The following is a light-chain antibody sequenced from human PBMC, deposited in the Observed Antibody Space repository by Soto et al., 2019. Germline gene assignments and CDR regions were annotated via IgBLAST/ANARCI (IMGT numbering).Light chain of an antibody. CDR1: QSVSNNY. CDR3: QQYGSSGT. V-gene: IGKV3-20*01. Sequence: EIVLTQSPGTLSLSPGERATLSCRASQSVSNNYLAWYQKTPGQATSLLIYGASNRATGIPDRFSGSGSGTDFTLTISRLAPEDFAVYYCQQYGSSGTFGQGTKVEIK. J-gene: IGKJ1*01. CDR2: GAS.